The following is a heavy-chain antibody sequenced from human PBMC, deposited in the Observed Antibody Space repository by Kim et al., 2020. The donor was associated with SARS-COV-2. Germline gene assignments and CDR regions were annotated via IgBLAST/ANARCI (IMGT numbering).Heavy chain of an antibody. CDR2: IGAYNGMS. CDR3: ARGGRGDHCYNGMDV. Sequence: ASVKVSCKASGYTFAAYGISWVRQARGQGLEWMGGIGAYNGMSDYGQTFHDRITMTTDISSTTAYLEVRSLRSDDTAIYYCARGGRGDHCYNGMDVWGQGTAVIVSS. J-gene: IGHJ6*02. V-gene: IGHV1-18*01. D-gene: IGHD2-21*02. CDR1: GYTFAAYG.